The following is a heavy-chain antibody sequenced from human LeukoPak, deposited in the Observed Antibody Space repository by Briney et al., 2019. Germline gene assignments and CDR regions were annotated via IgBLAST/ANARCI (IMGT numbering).Heavy chain of an antibody. V-gene: IGHV3-30*02. CDR3: AKTLHYGHFGKFDS. Sequence: GGSLRLSCAASGFTFSNAWMSWVRQAPGKGLEWVAFIRYDGSNKYYADSVKGRFTISRDNSKNTLYLQMNSLRAEDTAVYYCAKTLHYGHFGKFDSWGQGTLVTVSS. CDR2: IRYDGSNK. D-gene: IGHD4-17*01. J-gene: IGHJ4*02. CDR1: GFTFSNAW.